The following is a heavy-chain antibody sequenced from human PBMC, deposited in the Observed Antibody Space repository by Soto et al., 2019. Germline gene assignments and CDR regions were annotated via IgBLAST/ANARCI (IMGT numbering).Heavy chain of an antibody. D-gene: IGHD1-26*01. J-gene: IGHJ4*02. Sequence: PSETLSLTCTVSGGSISSYYWSWIRQPPGKGLEWIGYIYYSGSTNYNPSLKSRVTISVDTSKNQFSLKLSSVTAADTAVYYCAXTGASYYVDGASDYFDYWGQGTLVTVSS. CDR2: IYYSGST. CDR3: AXTGASYYVDGASDYFDY. CDR1: GGSISSYY. V-gene: IGHV4-59*01.